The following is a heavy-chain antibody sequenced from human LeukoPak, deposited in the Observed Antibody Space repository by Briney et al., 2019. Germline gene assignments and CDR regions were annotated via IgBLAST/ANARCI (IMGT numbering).Heavy chain of an antibody. Sequence: PSGTLSLTCAVSGGSISSSNWWSWVRQPPGKGLEWIGEIYHSGSTNYNPSLKSRVTISVDKSKNQFSLKLSSVTAADTAVYYCARVVVVVPATTPLDPWGQGTLVTVSS. V-gene: IGHV4-4*02. J-gene: IGHJ5*02. CDR3: ARVVVVVPATTPLDP. D-gene: IGHD2-2*01. CDR1: GGSISSSNW. CDR2: IYHSGST.